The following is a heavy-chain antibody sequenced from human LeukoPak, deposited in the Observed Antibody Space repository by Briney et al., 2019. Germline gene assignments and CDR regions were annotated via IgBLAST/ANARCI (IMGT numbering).Heavy chain of an antibody. Sequence: PGGSLRLSCAASGFTFSNYYMSWIRQAPGKGLEWVSYISSGGSTIYYADSVKGRFTISRDNSKNTLYLQMNSLRAEDTAVYYCAKSHPSYALDIWGQGTMVTVSS. CDR1: GFTFSNYY. J-gene: IGHJ3*02. CDR2: ISSGGSTI. D-gene: IGHD2-2*01. V-gene: IGHV3-11*01. CDR3: AKSHPSYALDI.